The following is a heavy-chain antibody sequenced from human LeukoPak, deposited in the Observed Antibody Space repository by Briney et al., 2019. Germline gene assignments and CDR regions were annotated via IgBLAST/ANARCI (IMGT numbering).Heavy chain of an antibody. CDR3: AREGGGYCSSTSCYLRGGGYYYYYYMDV. V-gene: IGHV4-34*01. J-gene: IGHJ6*03. CDR1: GGSFSGYY. CDR2: INHSGST. D-gene: IGHD2-2*01. Sequence: SETLSHTCAVYGGSFSGYYWSWIRQPPGKGLEWIGEINHSGSTTYNPSLESRVTMSLDTSKNHFSLKLRSVTAADTAVYYCAREGGGYCSSTSCYLRGGGYYYYYYMDVWGKGTTVTISS.